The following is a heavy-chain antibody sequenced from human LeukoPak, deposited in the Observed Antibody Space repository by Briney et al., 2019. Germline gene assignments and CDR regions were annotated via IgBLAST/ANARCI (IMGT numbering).Heavy chain of an antibody. V-gene: IGHV1-8*01. CDR2: MNPNSGNT. D-gene: IGHD5-18*01. CDR3: WSRVPDTAMAGASFDY. CDR1: GYTFTSYD. Sequence: VASVKVSCTASGYTFTSYDINWVRQATGQGLEWMGWMNPNSGNTGYAQKFQGRVTMTRNTSISTAYMELSSLRSEDTAVYYCWSRVPDTAMAGASFDYWGQGTLVTVSS. J-gene: IGHJ4*02.